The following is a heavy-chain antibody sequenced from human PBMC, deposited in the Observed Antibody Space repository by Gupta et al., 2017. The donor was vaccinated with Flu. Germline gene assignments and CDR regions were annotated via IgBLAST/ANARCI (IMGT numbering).Heavy chain of an antibody. CDR1: GFAFRSST. CDR3: ARSWSYDTKMDS. Sequence: EVRLVDSGGGLVRPGGSLRLACAAAGFAFRSSTMNWVRQVPGKGLEWVSSISSSRSYIFYADSLKGRFTISRDNAKNSLFLQMDSLRAEDTAVYYCARSWSYDTKMDSWGQGTLVTVSS. CDR2: ISSSRSYI. D-gene: IGHD1-26*01. J-gene: IGHJ4*02. V-gene: IGHV3-21*01.